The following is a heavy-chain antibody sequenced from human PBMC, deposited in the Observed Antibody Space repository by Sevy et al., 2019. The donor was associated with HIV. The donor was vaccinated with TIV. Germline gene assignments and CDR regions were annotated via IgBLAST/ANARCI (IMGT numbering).Heavy chain of an antibody. D-gene: IGHD3-22*01. CDR2: ISSSSSYI. V-gene: IGHV3-21*01. CDR3: AREAQRGYYDSSGYYYCAFDI. J-gene: IGHJ3*02. Sequence: GGSLRLSCAASGFTFSSYSMNWVRQAPGKGLEWVSSISSSSSYIYYADSVKGRFTISRDNAKNSLYLQMNSLRAEDTAVYYCAREAQRGYYDSSGYYYCAFDIWGQWTMVTVSS. CDR1: GFTFSSYS.